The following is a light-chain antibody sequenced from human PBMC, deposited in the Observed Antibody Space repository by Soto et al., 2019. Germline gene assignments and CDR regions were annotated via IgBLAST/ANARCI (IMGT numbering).Light chain of an antibody. J-gene: IGKJ1*01. CDR2: RTS. V-gene: IGKV1-5*03. CDR3: QQYSSSST. CDR1: HSVSPW. Sequence: DIRMTQSPSTLSASVGGRVTITCRASHSVSPWLAWYQQKPGKAPKLLIYRTSSSQNGVPARFSGRGSGTDFFLTISNLQPDDFATYYCQQYSSSSTFGQGTRVELK.